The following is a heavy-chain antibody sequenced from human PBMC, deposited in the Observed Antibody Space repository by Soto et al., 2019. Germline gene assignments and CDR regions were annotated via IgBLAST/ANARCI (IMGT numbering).Heavy chain of an antibody. V-gene: IGHV3-48*01. D-gene: IGHD3-3*01. CDR2: ISSISSII. J-gene: IGHJ3*02. Sequence: GGSLRLSCAASGFTFSSYAMSWVRQAPGKGLEWVSYISSISSIIYYADSVKGRFTISRDNAMNSLYLQMNSLRAEDTVVYYCARDLSIWSGYNAFDIWGQGTMVTVSS. CDR1: GFTFSSYA. CDR3: ARDLSIWSGYNAFDI.